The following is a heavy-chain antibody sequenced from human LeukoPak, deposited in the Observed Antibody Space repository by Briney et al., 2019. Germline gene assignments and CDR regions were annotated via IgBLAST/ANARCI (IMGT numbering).Heavy chain of an antibody. Sequence: LGESLKISCKGSGYSFTSYWISWVRQMPGKGLEWMGRIDPSDSYTNYSPSFQGHVTISADKSTSTAYLQWSSLKASDTAMYYCARHGMWTTVLDYWGQGTLVTVSS. J-gene: IGHJ4*02. CDR3: ARHGMWTTVLDY. CDR2: IDPSDSYT. V-gene: IGHV5-10-1*01. CDR1: GYSFTSYW. D-gene: IGHD4-17*01.